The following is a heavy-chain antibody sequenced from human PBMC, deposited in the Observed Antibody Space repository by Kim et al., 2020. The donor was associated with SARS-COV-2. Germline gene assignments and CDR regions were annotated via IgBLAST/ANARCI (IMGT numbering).Heavy chain of an antibody. D-gene: IGHD1-26*01. CDR2: ISSRSSFSSSSSYT. CDR3: ARDSTNRLSGFDL. CDR1: GFTFSEYY. V-gene: IGHV3-11*06. J-gene: IGHJ2*01. Sequence: GGSLRLSCAASGFTFSEYYMSWIRQAPGKGLEWLSYISSRSSFSSSSSYTNYTDSVKGRFTISRDNAKNSLYLLMNSLRAEDTAVYYCARDSTNRLSGFDLWGRGTLVTVSS.